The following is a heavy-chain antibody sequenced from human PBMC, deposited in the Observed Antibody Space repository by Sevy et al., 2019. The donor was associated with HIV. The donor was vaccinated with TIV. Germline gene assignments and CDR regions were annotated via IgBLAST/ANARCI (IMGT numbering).Heavy chain of an antibody. D-gene: IGHD6-13*01. CDR1: GDSISSYY. CDR3: VRLHRSGIAAAGYTFDS. V-gene: IGHV4-59*08. Sequence: SETLSLTCTVSGDSISSYYWSWIRQPPGKGLEWIGYIFYRGNTKNNPSLKSRVTISVDTSKNQFSLNLSSVTAAYTAVYYCVRLHRSGIAAAGYTFDSWGQGTLVTVSS. J-gene: IGHJ4*02. CDR2: IFYRGNT.